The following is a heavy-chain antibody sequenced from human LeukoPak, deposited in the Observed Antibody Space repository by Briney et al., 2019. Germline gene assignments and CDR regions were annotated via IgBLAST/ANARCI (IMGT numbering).Heavy chain of an antibody. Sequence: SETLSLTCAVYGGSFSGYYWSWIRQPPGKGLEWIGEINHSGSTNYNPSLKSRVTISVDTSKNQFSLKLSSVTAADTAVYYCARGGEYYYDSSGYYHYHWGQGTLVTVSS. CDR3: ARGGEYYYDSSGYYHYH. CDR1: GGSFSGYY. J-gene: IGHJ5*02. D-gene: IGHD3-22*01. CDR2: INHSGST. V-gene: IGHV4-34*01.